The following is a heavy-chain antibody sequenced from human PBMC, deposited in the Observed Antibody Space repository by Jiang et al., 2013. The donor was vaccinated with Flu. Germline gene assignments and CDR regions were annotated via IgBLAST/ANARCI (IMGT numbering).Heavy chain of an antibody. Sequence: PGLVKPSETLSLTCTVSGGSISSYYWSWIRQPPGKGLEWIGYIYYSGSTNYNPSLKSRVTISVDTSKNQFSLKLSSVTAADTAVYYCARGVLWFGEEVNAFDIWGQGTMVTVSS. CDR1: GGSISSYY. D-gene: IGHD3-10*01. CDR2: IYYSGST. V-gene: IGHV4-59*01. J-gene: IGHJ3*02. CDR3: ARGVLWFGEEVNAFDI.